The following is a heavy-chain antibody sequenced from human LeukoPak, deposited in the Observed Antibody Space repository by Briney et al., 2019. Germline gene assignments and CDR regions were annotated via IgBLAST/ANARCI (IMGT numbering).Heavy chain of an antibody. V-gene: IGHV3-9*01. D-gene: IGHD6-13*01. CDR2: ISWNSGSI. J-gene: IGHJ4*02. CDR3: AKAVAAAGTGPSPESLPDY. CDR1: GFTFDDYA. Sequence: PGGSLRLSCAASGFTFDDYAMHWVRQAPGKGLEWVSGISWNSGSIGYADSVKGRFTISRDNAKNSLYLQMNSLRAEDTALYYCAKAVAAAGTGPSPESLPDYWGQGTLVTVSS.